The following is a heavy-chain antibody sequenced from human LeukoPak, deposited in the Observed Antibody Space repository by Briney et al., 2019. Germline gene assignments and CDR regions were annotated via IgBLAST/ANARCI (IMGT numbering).Heavy chain of an antibody. CDR3: ARGGRDYSNYWFDP. Sequence: PGGSLRLSCAASGFTFSSYAMSWVRQAPGKGLEWVSAISGSGGSTYYADSVKGRFTISRDNSKNTLYLQMNSLRAEDTAVYFCARGGRDYSNYWFDPWGQGILVTVSS. CDR2: ISGSGGST. V-gene: IGHV3-23*01. J-gene: IGHJ5*02. CDR1: GFTFSSYA. D-gene: IGHD4-11*01.